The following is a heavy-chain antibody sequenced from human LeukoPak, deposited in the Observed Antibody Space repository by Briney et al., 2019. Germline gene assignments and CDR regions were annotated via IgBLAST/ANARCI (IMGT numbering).Heavy chain of an antibody. Sequence: PGGSLRLSCAAAGFTFSSYSMNWVRQAPGKGLEWVSYISSSSSTIYYADSVKGRFTISRDNAKNSLYLQMNSLRAEDTAVYYCARDGARGSGSYWGQGTLVTVSS. CDR2: ISSSSSTI. V-gene: IGHV3-48*04. D-gene: IGHD1-26*01. CDR1: GFTFSSYS. CDR3: ARDGARGSGSY. J-gene: IGHJ4*02.